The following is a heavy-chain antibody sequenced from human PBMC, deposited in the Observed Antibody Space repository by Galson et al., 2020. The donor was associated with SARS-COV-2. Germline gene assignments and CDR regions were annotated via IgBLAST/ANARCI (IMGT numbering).Heavy chain of an antibody. CDR2: IIPILGIA. V-gene: IGHV1-69*02. Sequence: SVKVSCKASGGPFSSYTISWVRQAPGQGLEWMGRIIPILGIANYAQKFQGRVTITADKSTSTAYMELSSLRSEDTAVYYCASTPWMNGRSMDVWGKGTTVTISS. D-gene: IGHD2-8*01. CDR1: GGPFSSYT. CDR3: ASTPWMNGRSMDV. J-gene: IGHJ6*03.